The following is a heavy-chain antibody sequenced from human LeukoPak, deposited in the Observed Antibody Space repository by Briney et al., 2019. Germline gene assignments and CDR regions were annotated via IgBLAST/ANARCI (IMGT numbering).Heavy chain of an antibody. CDR1: GFTFDTYA. CDR3: AKVRGTYSSGYFFDY. J-gene: IGHJ4*02. D-gene: IGHD6-19*01. Sequence: GRSLRLSCAASGFTFDTYAMHWVRQAPGKGLEWLSIISWNSGYIGYADSVKGRFTISRDNDNKSLDLQMNSIRAKDMAFYYCAKVRGTYSSGYFFDYWGQGTLVTVSS. CDR2: ISWNSGYI. V-gene: IGHV3-9*03.